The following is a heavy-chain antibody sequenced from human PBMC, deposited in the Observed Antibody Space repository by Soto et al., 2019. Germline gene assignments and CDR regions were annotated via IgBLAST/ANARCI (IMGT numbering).Heavy chain of an antibody. D-gene: IGHD3-22*01. CDR2: ISGSGGST. Sequence: GGSLRLSCAASGFTFSSYAMSWVRQAPGKGLEWVSAISGSGGSTYYADSVKGRFTISRDNSKNTLYLQMNSLRAEDTAVYYCAKDVLRDSSGYSDYWGQGTLVTVSS. V-gene: IGHV3-23*01. CDR3: AKDVLRDSSGYSDY. CDR1: GFTFSSYA. J-gene: IGHJ4*02.